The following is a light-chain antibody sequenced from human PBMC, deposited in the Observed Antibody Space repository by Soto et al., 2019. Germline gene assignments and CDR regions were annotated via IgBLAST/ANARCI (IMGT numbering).Light chain of an antibody. J-gene: IGKJ1*01. CDR2: DAS. V-gene: IGKV1-5*01. Sequence: EIQMTQSPSTLSASVGDRFTITCLASQSISSWLAWYQQKPGKAPKLLIYDASSLESGVTSRFSGSGSGTEFTLTISSLQPDDFATYYCQQYNSYSWTVGQGTKVEIK. CDR1: QSISSW. CDR3: QQYNSYSWT.